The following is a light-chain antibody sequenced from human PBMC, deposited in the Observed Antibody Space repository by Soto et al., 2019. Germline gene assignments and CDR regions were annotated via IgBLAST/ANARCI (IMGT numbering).Light chain of an antibody. Sequence: EIVMTQPPATLSVSPGERATLSCRASQSVSNNLAWYQKKPGQAPRLLLYGASTRATGIPARFSGSGSGTEFTLTISSLQSEDFAFYYCQQYNNWWTFGQGTRVDIK. CDR1: QSVSNN. V-gene: IGKV3-15*01. CDR2: GAS. CDR3: QQYNNWWT. J-gene: IGKJ1*01.